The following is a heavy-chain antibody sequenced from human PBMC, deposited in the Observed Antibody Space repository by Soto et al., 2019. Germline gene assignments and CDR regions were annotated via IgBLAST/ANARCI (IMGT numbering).Heavy chain of an antibody. V-gene: IGHV3-21*01. CDR1: GFTFSSYS. D-gene: IGHD2-15*01. J-gene: IGHJ3*02. Sequence: QILESGGGLVKPGGSLRLSCAASGFTFSSYSMNWVRQAPGKGLEWVSSISSSSSYIYYADSVKGRFTISRDNAKNSLYLQMNSLRAEDTAVYYCARDHGLSSYAFDIWGQGTMVTVSS. CDR3: ARDHGLSSYAFDI. CDR2: ISSSSSYI.